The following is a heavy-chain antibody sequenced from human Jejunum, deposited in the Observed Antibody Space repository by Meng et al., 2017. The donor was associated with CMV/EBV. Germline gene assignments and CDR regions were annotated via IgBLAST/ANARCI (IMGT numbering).Heavy chain of an antibody. Sequence: DVQLVGAGGVLVQPGGSLRLSCAASEFPFNTYWMHWLRQVAGKGLLWVSRINSDGSTTSYAESVKGRFTISRDDSKNTLFLQMNSLKTEDTAVYYCTTGRAHWGQGTLVTVSS. CDR2: INSDGSTT. J-gene: IGHJ4*02. CDR3: TTGRAH. CDR1: EFPFNTYW. V-gene: IGHV3-74*01.